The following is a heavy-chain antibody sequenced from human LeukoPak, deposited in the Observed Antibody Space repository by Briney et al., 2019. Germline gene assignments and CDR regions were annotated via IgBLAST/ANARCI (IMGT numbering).Heavy chain of an antibody. CDR1: GDAITSDKYY. Sequence: SETLSLTCTVSGDAITSDKYYWGWIRQPPXXXXXXXXXXXXSGSTYYSXXXXXXXTXXXDTSKXQFXLRLNSVTAADTAIYYCWXPYXTNSICSSSVVDSWGQGTLVTVSS. CDR3: WXPYXTNSICSSSVVDS. CDR2: XXXSGST. J-gene: IGHJ4*02. D-gene: IGHD2-8*01. V-gene: IGHV4-39*01.